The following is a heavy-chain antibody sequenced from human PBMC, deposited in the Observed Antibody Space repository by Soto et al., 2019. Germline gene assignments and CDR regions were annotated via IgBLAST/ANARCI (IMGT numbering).Heavy chain of an antibody. CDR2: ISAYNGNT. J-gene: IGHJ3*02. CDR1: GYTFTSYG. CDR3: ASGGFCSSTSCRGNAFDI. D-gene: IGHD2-2*01. V-gene: IGHV1-18*01. Sequence: ASVKVSCKASGYTFTSYGISWVRQAPGQGLEWMGWISAYNGNTNYAQKLQGRVTMTTDTSTSTAYMELRSLRSDDTAVYYCASGGFCSSTSCRGNAFDIWGQRTMVTVSS.